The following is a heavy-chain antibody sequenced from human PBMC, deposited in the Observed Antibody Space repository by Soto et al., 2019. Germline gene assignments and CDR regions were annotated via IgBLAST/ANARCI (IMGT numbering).Heavy chain of an antibody. V-gene: IGHV1-69*06. D-gene: IGHD3-22*01. CDR3: ARGISNYYDSSGYGPYAFDI. Sequence: SVKVSCKASGGTFSSYAISWVRQAPGQGLEWMGGIIPIFGTANYAQKFQGRGRITADKSTSTADMELSSLRSEDTAVYYCARGISNYYDSSGYGPYAFDICAQGTRVTVS. CDR1: GGTFSSYA. J-gene: IGHJ3*02. CDR2: IIPIFGTA.